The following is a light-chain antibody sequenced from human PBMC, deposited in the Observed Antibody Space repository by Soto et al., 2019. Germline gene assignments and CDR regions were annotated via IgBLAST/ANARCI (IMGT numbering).Light chain of an antibody. CDR1: QIVYGRQ. CDR2: GVS. Sequence: EIGLTQAPGTLHLSPGERAALPCRVIQIVYGRQLAWYQHKPGQAPRLLMYGVSSRATGIPDRFTGSGSGADFTLTISRLEPEDFAVYYCQVYGPSPPITFGQGTRLEI. V-gene: IGKV3-20*01. CDR3: QVYGPSPPIT. J-gene: IGKJ5*01.